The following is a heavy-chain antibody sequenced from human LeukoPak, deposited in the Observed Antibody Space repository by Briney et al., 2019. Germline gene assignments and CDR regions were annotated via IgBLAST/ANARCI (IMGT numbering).Heavy chain of an antibody. V-gene: IGHV1-69*13. CDR2: IIPIFGTA. Sequence: ASVKVSCKASGGTFSSYAISWVRQAPGQGLEWMGGIIPIFGTANYAQKFQGRVTITADESTSTDYMVPSSLRSEDTAVYFCARADLGRYYFDYWGQGTLVTVSS. CDR1: GGTFSSYA. J-gene: IGHJ4*02. CDR3: ARADLGRYYFDY.